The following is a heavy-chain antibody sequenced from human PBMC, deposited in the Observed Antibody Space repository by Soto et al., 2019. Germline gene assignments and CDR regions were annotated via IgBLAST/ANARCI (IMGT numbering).Heavy chain of an antibody. J-gene: IGHJ6*04. CDR2: FDPEDGET. V-gene: IGHV1-24*01. CDR1: GYTLTELS. D-gene: IGHD3-10*01. Sequence: ASVKASCKVSGYTLTELSMHWVRQAPGKGLEWMGGFDPEDGETIYAQKYQGRVTMTEDTSTDTAYMELSSLRSEDTAVYYCARGVDWGFGYPFYPALGAKGTTVTVSS. CDR3: ARGVDWGFGYPFYPAL.